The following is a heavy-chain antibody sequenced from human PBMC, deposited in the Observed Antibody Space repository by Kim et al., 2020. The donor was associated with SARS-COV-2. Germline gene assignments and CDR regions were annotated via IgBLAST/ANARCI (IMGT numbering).Heavy chain of an antibody. D-gene: IGHD1-26*01. J-gene: IGHJ6*02. V-gene: IGHV3-11*01. CDR3: VRREGNYYYYGMDV. Sequence: GGSLRLSCAASGFTFSDYYMSWIRQAPGKGLEWVSYISSSGSTIYYADSVKGRFTISRDNAKNSLYLQMNSLRAEDTAVYYCVRREGNYYYYGMDVWGQGTTVTVSS. CDR1: GFTFSDYY. CDR2: ISSSGSTI.